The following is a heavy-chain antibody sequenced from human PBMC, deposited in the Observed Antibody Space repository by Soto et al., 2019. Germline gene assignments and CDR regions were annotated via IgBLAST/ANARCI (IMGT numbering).Heavy chain of an antibody. J-gene: IGHJ6*02. D-gene: IGHD5-18*01. Sequence: ASVKFCCKASGYTFPFHRIRWLRQAPEQGLEWMGWISAYNGNTHYEEKLQDRIKMTTDTSTSTTYLELRSRRSDDKAVYFCARDPAFGFGYSYAFDMDVWGQGTTVTV. V-gene: IGHV1-18*01. CDR2: ISAYNGNT. CDR3: ARDPAFGFGYSYAFDMDV. CDR1: GYTFPFHR.